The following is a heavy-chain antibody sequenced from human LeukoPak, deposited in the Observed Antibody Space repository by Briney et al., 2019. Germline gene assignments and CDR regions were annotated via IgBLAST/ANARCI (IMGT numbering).Heavy chain of an antibody. CDR1: GFTFSGSA. CDR3: TSNFDWLLPTDY. CDR2: IRSKANSYAT. V-gene: IGHV3-73*01. Sequence: GGSLRLSCAASGFTFSGSAMHWVRQASGKGLEWVGRIRSKANSYATAYAASVKGRFTISRDDSKDTAYLQMNSLKTEDTAVYYCTSNFDWLLPTDYWGQGTLVTVSS. J-gene: IGHJ4*02. D-gene: IGHD3-9*01.